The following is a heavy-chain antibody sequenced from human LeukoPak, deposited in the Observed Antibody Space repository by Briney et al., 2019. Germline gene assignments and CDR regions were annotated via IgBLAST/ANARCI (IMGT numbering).Heavy chain of an antibody. V-gene: IGHV3-9*01. CDR1: GFTISAYA. J-gene: IGHJ3*01. CDR2: IIWNGGKI. Sequence: GGSLRLSCEASGFTISAYAMHWVRQAPGKGLEWVSGIIWNGGKIGYADFVKGRFIISRDNARNSLYLHMNSLRDEDTALYYCAKDIGGDWTFCTDTSCYESAFDVWGQGTMVTVSS. CDR3: AKDIGGDWTFCTDTSCYESAFDV. D-gene: IGHD2-2*01.